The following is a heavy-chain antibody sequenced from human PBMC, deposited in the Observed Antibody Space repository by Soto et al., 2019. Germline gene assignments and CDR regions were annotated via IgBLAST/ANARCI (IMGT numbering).Heavy chain of an antibody. CDR1: GYSYTSYW. CDR2: IDPSDSYT. D-gene: IGHD2-2*02. J-gene: IGHJ3*02. Sequence: PGESLKISCKGSGYSYTSYWISWVRQMPGKGLEWMVRIDPSDSYTDYNPSFQGHVTISADKSINTAYLQWSSLKDSDTAMYYCAREYCTRTSCHTRGFDIWGQGTMVTVSS. V-gene: IGHV5-10-1*01. CDR3: AREYCTRTSCHTRGFDI.